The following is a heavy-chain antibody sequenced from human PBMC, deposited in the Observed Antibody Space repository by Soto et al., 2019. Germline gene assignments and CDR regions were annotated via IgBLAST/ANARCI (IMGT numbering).Heavy chain of an antibody. CDR2: ISSSGSTI. J-gene: IGHJ4*02. V-gene: IGHV3-11*01. CDR1: GFXXXXXY. Sequence: LXXXXXXSGFXXXXXYXXXIRQAPGKGLEWVSYISSSGSTIYYADSVKGRFTISRDNAKNSLYLQMNSLRAEDTAVYYCARELGYLHNWGQGTLVTVSS. D-gene: IGHD3-22*01. CDR3: ARELGYLHN.